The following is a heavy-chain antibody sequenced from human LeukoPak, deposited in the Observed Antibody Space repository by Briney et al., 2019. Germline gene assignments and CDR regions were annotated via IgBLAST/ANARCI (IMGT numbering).Heavy chain of an antibody. CDR2: ISSSSSYI. Sequence: GESLKISCKGSGFTFSSYSMNWVRQAPGKGLEWVSSISSSSSYIYYADSVKGRFTISRDNAKNSLYLQMNSLRAEDTAVYYCARAPYSSAPRYFDYWGQGTLVTVSS. CDR3: ARAPYSSAPRYFDY. CDR1: GFTFSSYS. J-gene: IGHJ4*02. V-gene: IGHV3-21*01. D-gene: IGHD6-19*01.